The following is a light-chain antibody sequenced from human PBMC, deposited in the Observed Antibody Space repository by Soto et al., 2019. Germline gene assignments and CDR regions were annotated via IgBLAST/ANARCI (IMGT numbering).Light chain of an antibody. V-gene: IGKV3-20*01. J-gene: IGKJ5*01. CDR2: GAS. CDR1: QSVSNY. Sequence: EIVLTQSPGTLSLSPGERATLSCRASQSVSNYLVWYQQKPGQPPRLLIYGASSRATGIPDRFSGSGSGTDFTLTISRLEHEDFVVYYCQQHCSLLITFGQGTRLDSK. CDR3: QQHCSLLIT.